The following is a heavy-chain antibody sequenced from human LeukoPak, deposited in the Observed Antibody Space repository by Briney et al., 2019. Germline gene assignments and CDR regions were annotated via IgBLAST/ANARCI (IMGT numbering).Heavy chain of an antibody. D-gene: IGHD2/OR15-2a*01. CDR2: VNHSGST. Sequence: SETLSLTCTVSGGSISSGGYYWSWIRQPPGKGLEWIGEVNHSGSTNYNPSLKSRVTISVDTSKNQFSLKLSSVTAADTAVYYCARGPLSKYSRDAFDIWGQGTMVTVSS. V-gene: IGHV4-39*07. CDR1: GGSISSGGYY. J-gene: IGHJ3*02. CDR3: ARGPLSKYSRDAFDI.